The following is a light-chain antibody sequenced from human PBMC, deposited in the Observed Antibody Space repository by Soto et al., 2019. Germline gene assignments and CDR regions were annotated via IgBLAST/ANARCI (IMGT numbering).Light chain of an antibody. CDR2: GAS. CDR1: QSVGSSY. CDR3: QQYGSSPPYT. Sequence: IVLTQSPGTLSLSPGERATLSCRASQSVGSSYLAWYQQKPGQAPRLLIYGASSRATGIPAKFSGSGSGTDFTLTISRLEPEDFAVYYCQQYGSSPPYTFGQGTKLEIK. J-gene: IGKJ2*01. V-gene: IGKV3-20*01.